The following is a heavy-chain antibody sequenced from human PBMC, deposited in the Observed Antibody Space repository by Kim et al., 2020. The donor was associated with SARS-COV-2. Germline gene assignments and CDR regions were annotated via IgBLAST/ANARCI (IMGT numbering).Heavy chain of an antibody. CDR2: IYYSGST. CDR3: ARHVGILTGYLDY. Sequence: SETLSLTCTVSGGSISSSSYYWGWIRQPPGKGLEWIGSIYYSGSTYYNPSLKSRVTISVDTSKNQFSLKLSSVTAADTAVYYCARHVGILTGYLDYWGQGTLVTVSS. J-gene: IGHJ4*02. D-gene: IGHD3-9*01. V-gene: IGHV4-39*01. CDR1: GGSISSSSYY.